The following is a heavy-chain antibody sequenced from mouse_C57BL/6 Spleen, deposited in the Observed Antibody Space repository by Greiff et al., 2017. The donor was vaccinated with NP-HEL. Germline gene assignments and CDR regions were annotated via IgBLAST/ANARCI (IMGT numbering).Heavy chain of an antibody. Sequence: VQLQQPGAELVMPGASVKLSCKASGYTFPSYWMHWVKQRPGQGLEWIGEIDPSDSYTNYNQKFKGKSTLTVDKSSSTAYMQLSSLTSEDSAVYYGARNGPFTTGYFDYWGQGTTLTVSS. D-gene: IGHD1-1*01. J-gene: IGHJ2*01. CDR1: GYTFPSYW. CDR2: IDPSDSYT. V-gene: IGHV1-69*01. CDR3: ARNGPFTTGYFDY.